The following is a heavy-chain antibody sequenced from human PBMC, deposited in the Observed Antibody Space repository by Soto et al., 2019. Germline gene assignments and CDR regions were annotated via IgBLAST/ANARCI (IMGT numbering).Heavy chain of an antibody. CDR2: ISSSGSTI. Sequence: PGGSLRVSCAASGFTFSSYEMNWVRQAPGKGLEWVSYISSSGSTIYYADSVKGRFTISRDNAKNSLYLQMNSLRAEDTAVYYCARGTDYGGNSGDWYFDLWGRGTLVTVS. CDR1: GFTFSSYE. J-gene: IGHJ2*01. CDR3: ARGTDYGGNSGDWYFDL. D-gene: IGHD4-17*01. V-gene: IGHV3-48*03.